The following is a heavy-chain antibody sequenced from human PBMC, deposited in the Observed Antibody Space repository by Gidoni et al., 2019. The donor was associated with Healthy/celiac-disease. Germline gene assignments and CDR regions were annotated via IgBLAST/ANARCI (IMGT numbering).Heavy chain of an antibody. V-gene: IGHV5-51*01. J-gene: IGHJ6*02. Sequence: EVQLVQSGAEVKKPGESLKISCKGSGYSFTSYWIGWVRQMPGKGLEWMGIIYPGDSDTRYSPSFQGQVTISADKSISTAYLQWSSLKASDTAMYYCARTPCSSGGQSWIQLWSSCYYGMDVWGQGTTVTVSS. D-gene: IGHD5-18*01. CDR2: IYPGDSDT. CDR1: GYSFTSYW. CDR3: ARTPCSSGGQSWIQLWSSCYYGMDV.